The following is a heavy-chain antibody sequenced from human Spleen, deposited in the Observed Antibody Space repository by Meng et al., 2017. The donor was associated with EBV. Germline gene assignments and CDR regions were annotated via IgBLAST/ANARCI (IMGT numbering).Heavy chain of an antibody. CDR1: GESFRGHY. Sequence: QVHSPQCGRSLCQTLVPSSLPCALSGESFRGHYWRWLRPPPGKGMEWIGEINESGITNYNPSLKSRVTLSIDTSERHFSLNLSSVTAADTAVYYSARQSTYRLLDPWGQGTLVTVSS. V-gene: IGHV4-34*02. J-gene: IGHJ5*02. CDR3: ARQSTYRLLDP. D-gene: IGHD3-16*02. CDR2: INESGIT.